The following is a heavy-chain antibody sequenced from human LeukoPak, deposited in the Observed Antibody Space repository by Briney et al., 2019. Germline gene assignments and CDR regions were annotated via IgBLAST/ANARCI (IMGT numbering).Heavy chain of an antibody. J-gene: IGHJ5*02. Sequence: HPGGSLRLSCAASGFIFGSDWMSWVRQTPGKGLEWVANIKHDASEIHYVDSLKGRFTVSRDNANNSLYLQMDSLRVDDTAMYFCAKWGFFGDYFWFDPRGQGTLVIVSS. D-gene: IGHD4-17*01. V-gene: IGHV3-7*01. CDR3: AKWGFFGDYFWFDP. CDR2: IKHDASEI. CDR1: GFIFGSDW.